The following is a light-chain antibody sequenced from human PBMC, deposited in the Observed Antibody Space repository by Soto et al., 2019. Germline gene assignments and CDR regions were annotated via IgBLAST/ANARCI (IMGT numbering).Light chain of an antibody. V-gene: IGKV1-33*01. CDR1: QDIVNY. Sequence: DVQLTQSPSSLSASVGDRVTITCQASQDIVNYLNWYQQKPGKAPKLLIYDASNLQTGFSSRFRGSGSGTDLTFTISSLQPEDVATDYWQQFDNLPPMYTFGQGTKLEIK. J-gene: IGKJ2*01. CDR3: QQFDNLPPMYT. CDR2: DAS.